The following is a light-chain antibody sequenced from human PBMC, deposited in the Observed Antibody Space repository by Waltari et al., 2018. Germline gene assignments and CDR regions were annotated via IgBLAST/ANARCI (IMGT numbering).Light chain of an antibody. Sequence: DIVMTQSPDSLAVSLGERATINCKSSQTVLYSSNNKNYLAWYQQKPGQPPKLRIYWASTRESGVPDRFSGSGSGTDFTLTISSLQAADGAVYYCQQYYNTPYTFGQGTKLEIK. V-gene: IGKV4-1*01. CDR2: WAS. CDR3: QQYYNTPYT. J-gene: IGKJ2*01. CDR1: QTVLYSSNNKNY.